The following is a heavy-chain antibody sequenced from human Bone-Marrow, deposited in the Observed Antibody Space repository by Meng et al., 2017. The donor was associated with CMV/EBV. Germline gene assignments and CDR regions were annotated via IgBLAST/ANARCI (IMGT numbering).Heavy chain of an antibody. Sequence: SETLSLTCIVSGGSISTYSSYWAWIRQPPGKGLEWIGSVYYSGSTYYNPSLKSRVTISVDTSKNQFSLNLGSVTAADTALYYCARCSYYYYGMDVWGQGTTVTVSS. CDR1: GGSISTYSSY. J-gene: IGHJ6*02. D-gene: IGHD2-15*01. V-gene: IGHV4-39*01. CDR2: VYYSGST. CDR3: ARCSYYYYGMDV.